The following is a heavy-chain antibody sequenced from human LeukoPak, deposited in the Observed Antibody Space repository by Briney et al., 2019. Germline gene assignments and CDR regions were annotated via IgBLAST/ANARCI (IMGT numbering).Heavy chain of an antibody. CDR3: ARERANPLYYFDY. CDR1: GFTFSSYG. CDR2: IWYDGSNK. D-gene: IGHD4/OR15-4a*01. V-gene: IGHV3-33*01. Sequence: PGGSLRLSCAASGFTFSSYGMHWVRQAPGKGLEWVAVIWYDGSNKYYADSVKGRFTISRDNSKNTLYLQMNSLRAEDTAVYYCARERANPLYYFDYWGQGTLVTVSS. J-gene: IGHJ4*02.